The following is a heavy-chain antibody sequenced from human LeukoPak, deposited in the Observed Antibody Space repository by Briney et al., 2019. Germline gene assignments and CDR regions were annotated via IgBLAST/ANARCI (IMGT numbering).Heavy chain of an antibody. D-gene: IGHD6-6*01. CDR3: AKVAGYGSSLTYYFDY. V-gene: IGHV4-30-2*01. Sequence: PSQTLSLTCAVSGGSISSGGYSWSWIRQPPGKGLEWIGYIYHSGSTYYNPSLKSRVTMSVDTSKNQFSLKLNSVTAADTAVYYCAKVAGYGSSLTYYFDYWGQGTLVTVSS. J-gene: IGHJ4*02. CDR2: IYHSGST. CDR1: GGSISSGGYS.